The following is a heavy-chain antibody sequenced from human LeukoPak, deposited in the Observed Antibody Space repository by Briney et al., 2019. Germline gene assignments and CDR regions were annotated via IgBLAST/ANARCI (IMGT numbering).Heavy chain of an antibody. CDR3: ASHWGGY. J-gene: IGHJ4*02. CDR1: GFTFSNAW. Sequence: QTGGSLRLSCAASGFTFSNAWMNWVRQAPGKGLEWVSIIYDSGTTHYADSVKGRFTISRDNLRNTLYLQMNSLRAEDTAVYYCASHWGGYWGQGTLVTVSS. V-gene: IGHV3-53*01. CDR2: IYDSGTT. D-gene: IGHD3-16*01.